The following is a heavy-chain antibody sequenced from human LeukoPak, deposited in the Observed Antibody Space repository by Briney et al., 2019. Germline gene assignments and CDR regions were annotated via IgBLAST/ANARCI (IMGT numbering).Heavy chain of an antibody. Sequence: GGSLRLSCAASGFTVSSNYMSWVRQAPGKGLEWVSVIYSGGSTYYADSVKGRFTISRDNSKNTLYLQMNSLRAEDTAVYYCARDQYSGSPKKAAFWFDPWGQGTLVTVSS. CDR2: IYSGGST. D-gene: IGHD1-26*01. J-gene: IGHJ5*02. CDR1: GFTVSSNY. CDR3: ARDQYSGSPKKAAFWFDP. V-gene: IGHV3-66*01.